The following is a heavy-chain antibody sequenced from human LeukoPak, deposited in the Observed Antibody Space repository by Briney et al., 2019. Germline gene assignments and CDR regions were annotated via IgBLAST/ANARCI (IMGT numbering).Heavy chain of an antibody. CDR1: SGSLSGYY. J-gene: IGHJ5*02. CDR3: ARHRSCSGGSCYSQWFDP. Sequence: SETLSLTCAVYSGSLSGYYWSWIRQPPGKGLEWIGSIYYSGSTYYNPSLKSRVTISVDTSKNQFSLKLSSVTAADTAVYYCARHRSCSGGSCYSQWFDPWGQGTLVTVSS. CDR2: IYYSGST. V-gene: IGHV4-39*01. D-gene: IGHD2-15*01.